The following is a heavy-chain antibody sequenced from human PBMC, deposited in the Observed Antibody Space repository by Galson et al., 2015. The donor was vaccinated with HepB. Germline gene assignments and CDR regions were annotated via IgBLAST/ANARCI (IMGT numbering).Heavy chain of an antibody. Sequence: SLRLSCAASGFTFSSYAMHWVRQAPGKGLEYVSAISSNGGSTYYADSVKGRFTISRDNSKNTLYLQMSSLRAEDTAVYYCVALFSSSSMWDYWGQGTLVTVSS. J-gene: IGHJ4*02. D-gene: IGHD6-6*01. CDR1: GFTFSSYA. CDR3: VALFSSSSMWDY. CDR2: ISSNGGST. V-gene: IGHV3-64D*09.